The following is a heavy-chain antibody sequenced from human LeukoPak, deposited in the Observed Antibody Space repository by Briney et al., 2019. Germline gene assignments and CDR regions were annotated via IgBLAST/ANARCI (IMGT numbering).Heavy chain of an antibody. J-gene: IGHJ4*02. CDR3: ARDRARGIAAAGNFDY. CDR1: GGSISSYY. D-gene: IGHD6-13*01. CDR2: IYYSGST. Sequence: SETLSLTCTVSGGSISSYYWSWIRQPPGKGLEWIGYIYYSGSTNYNPSLKSRVTISVDTSKNQFSLKLSSVTAADTAVYYCARDRARGIAAAGNFDYWGQGTLVTVSS. V-gene: IGHV4-59*01.